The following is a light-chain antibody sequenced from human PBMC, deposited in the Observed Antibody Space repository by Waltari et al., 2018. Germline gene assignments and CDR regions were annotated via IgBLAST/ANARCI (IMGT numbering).Light chain of an antibody. CDR3: QQYNNWPRGT. V-gene: IGKV3-15*01. CDR2: GAY. CDR1: QSVSTN. J-gene: IGKJ1*01. Sequence: EIVMTQSPATPSVSPGERATLPCRDSQSVSTNLAWYQQKPGQAPRLLIYGAYTRSTGISARFSGNGSGTEFTLTISSLQSEDFAVYYCQQYNNWPRGTFGQGTKVEI.